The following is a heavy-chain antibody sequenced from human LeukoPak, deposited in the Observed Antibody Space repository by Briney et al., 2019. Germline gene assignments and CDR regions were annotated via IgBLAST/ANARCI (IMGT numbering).Heavy chain of an antibody. J-gene: IGHJ6*03. V-gene: IGHV1-46*01. CDR2: INPSGSST. CDR3: ATGSSSWPTPYYYMDV. CDR1: GYTFTSHY. Sequence: ASVKVSCKASGYTFTSHYMHWVRQAPGQGLEWMGLINPSGSSTLYAQKFQGRVTMTTDTSTSTAYMELRSLRSDDTAVYYCATGSSSWPTPYYYMDVWGKGTTVTISS. D-gene: IGHD6-13*01.